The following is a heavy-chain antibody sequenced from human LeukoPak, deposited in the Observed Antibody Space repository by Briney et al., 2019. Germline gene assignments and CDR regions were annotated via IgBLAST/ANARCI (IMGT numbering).Heavy chain of an antibody. CDR2: INHSGST. J-gene: IGHJ6*03. CDR3: ARRRGSSYYYYMDV. D-gene: IGHD6-6*01. CDR1: GGSFSGYY. V-gene: IGHV4-34*01. Sequence: KPSETLSLTCAVYGGSFSGYYWSWIRQPPGKGLEWIGEINHSGSTNYNPSLKSRVTISVDTSKNQLSLKLSSVTAADTAVYYCARRRGSSYYYYMDVWGKGTTVTVSS.